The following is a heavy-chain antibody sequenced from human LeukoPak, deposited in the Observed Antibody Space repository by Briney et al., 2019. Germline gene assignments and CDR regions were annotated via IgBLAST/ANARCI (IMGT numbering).Heavy chain of an antibody. CDR1: GYTFTSYG. J-gene: IGHJ6*03. V-gene: IGHV1-18*01. CDR2: ISAYNGNT. CDR3: ARDLEMATTHYYYYYYYMDV. D-gene: IGHD5-24*01. Sequence: ASVKVSCKASGYTFTSYGISWVRQAPGQGLEGMGWISAYNGNTNYAQKLQGRVTMTTDTSTSTVYMELRSLRSDDTAVYYCARDLEMATTHYYYYYYYMDVWGKGTTVTVSS.